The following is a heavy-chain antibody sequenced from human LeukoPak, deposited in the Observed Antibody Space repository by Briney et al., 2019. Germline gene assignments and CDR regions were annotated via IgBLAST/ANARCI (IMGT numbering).Heavy chain of an antibody. D-gene: IGHD2-15*01. J-gene: IGHJ4*02. CDR3: VGCSGFRDY. CDR1: GFTLSNYW. V-gene: IGHV3-74*01. Sequence: GGSLRLSCAASGFTLSNYWMHWVRQAPGKGLVWVSRITSDGSSTNSADSVKGRFTISRDNDKNTRYLQMKSLRAEDKAVYCCVGCSGFRDYWGQGTLVTVSS. CDR2: ITSDGSST.